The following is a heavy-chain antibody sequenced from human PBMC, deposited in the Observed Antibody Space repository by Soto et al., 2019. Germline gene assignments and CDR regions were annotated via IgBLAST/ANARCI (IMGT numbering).Heavy chain of an antibody. CDR3: ARGRPWAHFDY. J-gene: IGHJ4*02. D-gene: IGHD1-26*01. CDR1: GFTFSSYA. Sequence: EVQLVESGGGLVQPGRSLRLSCAASGFTFSSYAMHWVRQAPGKGLEYVSALSPDGGSTYYANSVKGRFTISRDNSKSTLYLQMGRLRGEDLAVYCCARGRPWAHFDYWGQGTLVTVSS. CDR2: LSPDGGST. V-gene: IGHV3-64*01.